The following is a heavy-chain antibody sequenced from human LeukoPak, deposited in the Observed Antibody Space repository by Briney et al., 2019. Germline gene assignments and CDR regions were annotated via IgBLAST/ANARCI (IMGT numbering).Heavy chain of an antibody. Sequence: GGSLRLSCAASGFTFSSYGMHWVRQAPGKGLEWVAVISYDGSNKYYADSVKGRFTISRDNSKNTLYLQMNSLRAEDTAVYYCATDWRVGAKGHFDYWGQGTLVTVSS. CDR1: GFTFSSYG. D-gene: IGHD1-26*01. J-gene: IGHJ4*02. CDR2: ISYDGSNK. V-gene: IGHV3-30*03. CDR3: ATDWRVGAKGHFDY.